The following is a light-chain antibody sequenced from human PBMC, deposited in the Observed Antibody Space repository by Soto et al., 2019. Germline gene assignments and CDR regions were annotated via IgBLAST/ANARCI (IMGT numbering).Light chain of an antibody. J-gene: IGKJ1*01. CDR2: DAS. CDR1: QSISSW. V-gene: IGKV1-5*01. CDR3: QQYTSYSWT. Sequence: DIQMTQSPSTLSASVGDRVTITCRASQSISSWLAWYQQKPGKAPKPLIYDASSLESGVLSRFSGSGSGTEFTLTINSLQPDDFATYYCQQYTSYSWTFGQGTKVEVK.